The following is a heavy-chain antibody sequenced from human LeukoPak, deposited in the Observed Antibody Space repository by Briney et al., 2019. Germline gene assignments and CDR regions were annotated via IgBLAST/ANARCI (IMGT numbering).Heavy chain of an antibody. CDR2: ISAYNGNT. J-gene: IGHJ4*02. CDR1: GYTFTNYG. CDR3: ARDIGYSGYDYGVTIDY. D-gene: IGHD5-12*01. V-gene: IGHV1-18*01. Sequence: ASVTVSFKASGYTFTNYGISWVRQAPGQGREWMGWISAYNGNTNYAHKLQGRVTMTTDTSTSTAYMELRSLRSDDTAVYYCARDIGYSGYDYGVTIDYWGQGTLVTVSS.